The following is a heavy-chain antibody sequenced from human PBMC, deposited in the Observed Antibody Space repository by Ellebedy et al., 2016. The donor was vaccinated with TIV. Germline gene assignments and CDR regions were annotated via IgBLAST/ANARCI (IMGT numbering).Heavy chain of an antibody. CDR3: ARILTAYYNRYYDGLGV. CDR2: VFHTGRT. Sequence: SETLSLXXAVSGASVSSNNWWSWVRQPPGKGLEWIGDVFHTGRTNYSPSLKSRVTISVEKSKNQFSLILSSVTAADTAIYYCARILTAYYNRYYDGLGVWGQGTTVTVSS. V-gene: IGHV4-4*02. J-gene: IGHJ6*02. CDR1: GASVSSNNW. D-gene: IGHD3-9*01.